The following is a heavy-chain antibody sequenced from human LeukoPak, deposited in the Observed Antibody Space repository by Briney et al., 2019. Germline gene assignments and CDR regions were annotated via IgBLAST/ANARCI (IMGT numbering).Heavy chain of an antibody. Sequence: GGSLRLSCAASGFAFNIYAMSWVRLAPGKGLQWVASMCGSAGCTFYSDSVKGRFTISRDNSKNTLYLQMNSLRAEDTPIYYCVRDRPNYHESNGHYYNRDGDHWGQGTLVTVSS. CDR2: MCGSAGCT. CDR1: GFAFNIYA. D-gene: IGHD3-22*01. V-gene: IGHV3-23*01. J-gene: IGHJ5*02. CDR3: VRDRPNYHESNGHYYNRDGDH.